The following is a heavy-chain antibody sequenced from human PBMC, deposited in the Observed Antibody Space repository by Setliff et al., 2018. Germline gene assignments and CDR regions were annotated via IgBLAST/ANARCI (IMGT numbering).Heavy chain of an antibody. J-gene: IGHJ6*03. CDR3: ARSRYTSRWYEMSAMDV. CDR1: GFTFSSHG. CDR2: ISTSSSTI. V-gene: IGHV3-48*01. D-gene: IGHD6-13*01. Sequence: GGSLRLSCVASGFTFSSHGMTWVRLAPGKGLEWISYISTSSSTIYYADSVRGRFTISRDISKNTLYVQMNSLRPEDTAVYYCARSRYTSRWYEMSAMDVWGKGTTVTVSS.